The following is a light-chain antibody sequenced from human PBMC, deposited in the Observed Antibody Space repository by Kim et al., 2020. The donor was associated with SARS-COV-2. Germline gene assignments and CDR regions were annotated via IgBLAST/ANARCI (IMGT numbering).Light chain of an antibody. Sequence: LGPTVRITCQGDSLRSDYASWYQQKPGQAPVLVIYGKNNRPSGIPDRFSVSSSGNTASLTITGAQAEDEADYYCNSRDSSGNRVVFGGGTQLTVL. CDR1: SLRSDY. CDR2: GKN. CDR3: NSRDSSGNRVV. V-gene: IGLV3-19*01. J-gene: IGLJ2*01.